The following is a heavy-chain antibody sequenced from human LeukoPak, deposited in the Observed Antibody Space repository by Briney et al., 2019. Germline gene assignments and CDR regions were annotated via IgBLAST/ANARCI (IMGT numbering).Heavy chain of an antibody. Sequence: GGSLRLSCAASGFTFSSYSMNWVRQAPGKGLEWVSAISGSGGSTYYADSVKGRFTISRDNSKNTLYLQMNSLRAEDTAVYYCANLDPPRLEDDYWGQGTLVTVSS. D-gene: IGHD3-3*01. CDR1: GFTFSSYS. J-gene: IGHJ4*02. CDR3: ANLDPPRLEDDY. V-gene: IGHV3-23*01. CDR2: ISGSGGST.